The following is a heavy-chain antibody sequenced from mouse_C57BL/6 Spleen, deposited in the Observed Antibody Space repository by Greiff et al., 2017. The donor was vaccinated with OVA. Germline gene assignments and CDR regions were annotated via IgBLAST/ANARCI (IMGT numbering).Heavy chain of an antibody. Sequence: QVQLQQSGAELVMPGASVKLSCKASGYTFTSYWMHWVKQRPGQGLEWIGEIDPSDSYTNYNQKFKGKSTLTVDKSSSTAYMQLSSLTSEDSAVYYCAREGPYYSNIEGMDYWGQGTSVTVSS. CDR2: IDPSDSYT. CDR3: AREGPYYSNIEGMDY. J-gene: IGHJ4*01. D-gene: IGHD2-5*01. CDR1: GYTFTSYW. V-gene: IGHV1-69*01.